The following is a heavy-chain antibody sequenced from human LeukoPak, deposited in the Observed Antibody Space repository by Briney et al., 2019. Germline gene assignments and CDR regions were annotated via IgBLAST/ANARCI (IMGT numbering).Heavy chain of an antibody. CDR2: ISGSGDRT. Sequence: SGGSLRLSCAASGFTFSSYAMSWVRQAPGKGLEWLSAISGSGDRTYYAATVKGRFTISRDNSENTLYVQMNSLGAEDTAVYYCAKDTLADRQIDFFDYWGQGTLVTVSS. J-gene: IGHJ4*02. CDR1: GFTFSSYA. CDR3: AKDTLADRQIDFFDY. D-gene: IGHD6-6*01. V-gene: IGHV3-23*01.